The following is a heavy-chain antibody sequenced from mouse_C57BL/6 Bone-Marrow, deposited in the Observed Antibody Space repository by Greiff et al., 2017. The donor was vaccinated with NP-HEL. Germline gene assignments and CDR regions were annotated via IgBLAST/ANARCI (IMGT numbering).Heavy chain of an antibody. CDR1: GFTFSSYG. D-gene: IGHD1-1*01. V-gene: IGHV5-6*02. CDR3: ARHWHYYGSSRWYFDV. J-gene: IGHJ1*03. Sequence: DVMLVESGGDLVKPGGSLKLSCAASGFTFSSYGMSWVRQTPDKRLEWVATISSGGSYTYYPDSVKGRFTISRDNAKNTLYLQMSSLKSEDTAMYYCARHWHYYGSSRWYFDVWGTGTTVTVSS. CDR2: ISSGGSYT.